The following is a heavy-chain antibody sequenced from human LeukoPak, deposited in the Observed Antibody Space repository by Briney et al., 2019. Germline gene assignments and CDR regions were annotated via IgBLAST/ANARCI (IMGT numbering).Heavy chain of an antibody. CDR2: IYYSGST. CDR3: ARDLLPAAATYDY. CDR1: GGSISSYY. V-gene: IGHV4-59*01. Sequence: PSETLSLTCTVSGGSISSYYWSWIRQPPGKGLEWIGYIYYSGSTNYNPSLKSRVTISVDPSKNQFSLKLSSVTAADTAVYYCARDLLPAAATYDYWGQGTLVTVSS. D-gene: IGHD2-2*01. J-gene: IGHJ4*02.